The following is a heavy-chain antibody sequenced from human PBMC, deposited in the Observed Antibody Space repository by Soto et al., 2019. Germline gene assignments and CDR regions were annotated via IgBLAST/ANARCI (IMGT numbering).Heavy chain of an antibody. CDR2: IRNKANSYVT. D-gene: IGHD3-10*01. CDR3: ARGGAGYNYYYIDV. V-gene: IGHV3-72*01. Sequence: EVQLVESGGGLVQPGGSLRLSCAASGFTFSGHYMDWVRQAPGKGLEWVGRIRNKANSYVTEYAASVKGRFTISRDDSKNSVFLQMDSLKTEDTAVYYCARGGAGYNYYYIDVWGKGTTVTVSS. CDR1: GFTFSGHY. J-gene: IGHJ6*03.